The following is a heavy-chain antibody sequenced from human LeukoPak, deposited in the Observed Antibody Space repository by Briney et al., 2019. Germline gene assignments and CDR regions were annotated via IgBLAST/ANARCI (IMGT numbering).Heavy chain of an antibody. CDR3: AKDSGSIMYYYDSSGYLDY. V-gene: IGHV3-23*01. CDR1: GFTFSSYT. D-gene: IGHD3-22*01. Sequence: PGGSLRLSCAASGFTFSSYTMSWVRQAPGKGLEWVSAISGSGGSTYYADSVKGRFTISRDNSKNTLYLQMNSLRAEDTAVYYCAKDSGSIMYYYDSSGYLDYWGQGTLVTVSS. CDR2: ISGSGGST. J-gene: IGHJ4*02.